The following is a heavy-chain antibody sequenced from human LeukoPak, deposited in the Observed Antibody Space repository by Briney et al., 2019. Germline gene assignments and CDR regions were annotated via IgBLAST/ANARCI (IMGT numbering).Heavy chain of an antibody. CDR3: AREGTIAAAGLDY. D-gene: IGHD6-13*01. Sequence: GGSLRLSCAASGFTFRGYAMSWVRQAPGKGLEWVSAISGSGGGTYYADSVKGRFTISRDNSKNTLYLQMNSLRAEDTAVYYCAREGTIAAAGLDYWGQGTLVTVSS. J-gene: IGHJ4*02. CDR2: ISGSGGGT. V-gene: IGHV3-23*01. CDR1: GFTFRGYA.